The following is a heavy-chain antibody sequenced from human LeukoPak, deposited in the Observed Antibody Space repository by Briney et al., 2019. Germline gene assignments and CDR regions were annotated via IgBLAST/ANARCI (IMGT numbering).Heavy chain of an antibody. CDR3: AADYYDSSGYYN. V-gene: IGHV1-69*05. D-gene: IGHD3-22*01. CDR2: IIPIFGTA. J-gene: IGHJ4*02. Sequence: SVKVSCKASGGTFSSYATSWVRQAPGQGLEWMGRIIPIFGTANYAQKFQGRVTITTDESTSTAYMELSSLRSEDTAVYYCAADYYDSSGYYNWGQGTLVTVSS. CDR1: GGTFSSYA.